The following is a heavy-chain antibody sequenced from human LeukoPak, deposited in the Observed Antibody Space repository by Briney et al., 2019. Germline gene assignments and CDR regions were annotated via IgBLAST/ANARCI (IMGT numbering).Heavy chain of an antibody. V-gene: IGHV4-4*07. CDR2: IYTSGST. CDR1: GGSTSSYY. CDR3: ARGVFSRYGDYVDWYFDL. D-gene: IGHD4-17*01. J-gene: IGHJ2*01. Sequence: SETLSLTCTVSGGSTSSYYWSWIRQPAGKGLEWIGRIYTSGSTNYNPSLKSRVTISVDTSKNQFSLKLSSVTAADTAVYYCARGVFSRYGDYVDWYFDLWGRGTLVTVSS.